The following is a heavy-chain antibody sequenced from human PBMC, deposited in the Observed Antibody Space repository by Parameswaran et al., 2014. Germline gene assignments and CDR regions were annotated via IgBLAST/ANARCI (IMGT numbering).Heavy chain of an antibody. D-gene: IGHD2-2*01. V-gene: IGHV3-30*18. Sequence: VRQAPGKGLEWVAVISYDGSNKYYADSVKGRFTISRDNSKNTLYLQMNSLRAEDTAVYYCAKGDPSDIVVVPAAFDYWGQGTLVTVSS. CDR3: AKGDPSDIVVVPAAFDY. J-gene: IGHJ4*02. CDR2: ISYDGSNK.